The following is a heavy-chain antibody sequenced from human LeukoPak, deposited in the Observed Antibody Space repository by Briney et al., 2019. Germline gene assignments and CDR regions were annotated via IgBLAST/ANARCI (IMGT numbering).Heavy chain of an antibody. J-gene: IGHJ4*02. Sequence: GGSLRLSCAASGFTFSSYSMNWVRQAPGKGLECVSYISSSSTTIYYADSVKGRFTISRDNAKNSLYLQMNSLRAEDTALYYCARVSDISVAAYFDYWGQGTLVTVSS. CDR1: GFTFSSYS. D-gene: IGHD6-19*01. CDR3: ARVSDISVAAYFDY. V-gene: IGHV3-48*01. CDR2: ISSSSTTI.